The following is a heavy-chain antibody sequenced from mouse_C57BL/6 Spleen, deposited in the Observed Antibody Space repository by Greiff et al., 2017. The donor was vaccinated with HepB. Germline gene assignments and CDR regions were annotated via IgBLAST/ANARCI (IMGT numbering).Heavy chain of an antibody. J-gene: IGHJ2*01. CDR3: ARERGDYSLYYFDY. CDR2: INYDGSST. V-gene: IGHV5-16*01. Sequence: EVMLVESEGGLVQPGSSMKLSCTASGFTFSDYYMAWVRQVPEKGLEWVANINYDGSSTYYLDSLKSRFIISRDNAKNILYLQMSSLKSEDTATYYCARERGDYSLYYFDYWGQGTTLTVSS. CDR1: GFTFSDYY. D-gene: IGHD1-1*01.